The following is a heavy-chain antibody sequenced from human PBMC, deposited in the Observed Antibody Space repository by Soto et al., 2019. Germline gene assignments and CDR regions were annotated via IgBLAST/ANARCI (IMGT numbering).Heavy chain of an antibody. J-gene: IGHJ4*02. V-gene: IGHV4-39*01. CDR1: GASITSTTYF. Sequence: PSETLSLTCTLSGASITSTTYFWAWIRQPPGKGLEWVDSIYYSGKTHYNPSLKSRVTISVDGSKNQFSLQMTSVTAADTAVYYCAKNLPRTGRFDYWGQGALVTVSS. CDR2: IYYSGKT. CDR3: AKNLPRTGRFDY.